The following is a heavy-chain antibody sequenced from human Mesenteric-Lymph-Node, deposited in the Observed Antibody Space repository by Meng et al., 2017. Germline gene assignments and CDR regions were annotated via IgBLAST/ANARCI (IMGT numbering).Heavy chain of an antibody. CDR2: ISTYNDNP. D-gene: IGHD1-26*01. J-gene: IGHJ4*02. Sequence: PLGQSGAGVKGPGAPWTGSRKASCYIFSSYGFTWVRQAPGQGLEWLGWISTYNDNPKYAQTVEGRVTMTADTSTSTAYMELRSLTSDDTAVYYCARARNSGSYYPDDYWGQGTLVTVSS. CDR3: ARARNSGSYYPDDY. CDR1: CYIFSSYG. V-gene: IGHV1-18*01.